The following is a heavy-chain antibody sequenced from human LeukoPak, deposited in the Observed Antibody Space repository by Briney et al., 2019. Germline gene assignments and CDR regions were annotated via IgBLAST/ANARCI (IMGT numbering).Heavy chain of an antibody. Sequence: GGSLRPSCAASGFTFSSYWMSWVRQAPGKGLEWVANIKQDGSEKYYVDSVKGRFTISRDNAKNSLYLQMNSLRAEDTAVYYCARDPGVIHYDYWGQGTLVTVSS. J-gene: IGHJ4*02. CDR1: GFTFSSYW. CDR3: ARDPGVIHYDY. V-gene: IGHV3-7*03. D-gene: IGHD3-16*02. CDR2: IKQDGSEK.